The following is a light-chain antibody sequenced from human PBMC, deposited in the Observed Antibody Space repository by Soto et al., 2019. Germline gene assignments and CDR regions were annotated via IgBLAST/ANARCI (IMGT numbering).Light chain of an antibody. J-gene: IGLJ2*01. V-gene: IGLV3-9*01. CDR3: QVWDSSTALVV. CDR1: NIGSKN. Sequence: SYELTQPLSVSVALGQTARITCGGNNIGSKNVHWYQQKPGQAPVLVLYRDSNRPSGIPERFSGSNSGNTATLTISRAQAGDEADYYCQVWDSSTALVVFGGGTKLTVL. CDR2: RDS.